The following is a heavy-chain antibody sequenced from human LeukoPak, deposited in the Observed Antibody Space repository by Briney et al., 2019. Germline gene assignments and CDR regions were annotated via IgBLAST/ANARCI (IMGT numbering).Heavy chain of an antibody. J-gene: IGHJ5*02. CDR1: GGSISSGSYY. D-gene: IGHD3-9*01. CDR3: ARDGNGVRYNWFDP. V-gene: IGHV4-61*02. CDR2: IYTSGST. Sequence: SETLSLTCTVSGGSISSGSYYWSWIRQPAGKGLEWIGRIYTSGSTNYNPSLKSRVTISVDTSKNQFSLKLSSVTAADTAVYYCARDGNGVRYNWFDPWGQGTLATVSS.